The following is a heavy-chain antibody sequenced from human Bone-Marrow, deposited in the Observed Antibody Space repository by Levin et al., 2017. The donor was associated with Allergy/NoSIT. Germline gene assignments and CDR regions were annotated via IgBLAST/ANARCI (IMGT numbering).Heavy chain of an antibody. CDR1: GGSISSYY. D-gene: IGHD6-19*01. V-gene: IGHV4-59*01. Sequence: GSLRLSCTVSGGSISSYYWSWIRQPPGKGLEWIGYIYYSGSTNYNPSLKSRVTISVDTSKNQFSLKLSSVTAADTAVYYCARDDSSGSPFDPWGQGTLVTVSS. J-gene: IGHJ5*02. CDR2: IYYSGST. CDR3: ARDDSSGSPFDP.